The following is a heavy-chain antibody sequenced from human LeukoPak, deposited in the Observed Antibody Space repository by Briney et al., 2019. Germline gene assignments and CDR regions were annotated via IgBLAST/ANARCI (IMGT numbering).Heavy chain of an antibody. CDR1: GYTFTSYY. D-gene: IGHD4-23*01. J-gene: IGHJ6*02. Sequence: ASVKVSCKASGYTFTSYYMHWVRQAPGQGLEWMGIINPSGGSTSYAQKFQGRVTMTRDTSTSTVYMELSSLRSEDTAVYYCARERLRTTVVTPYYCYGMDVWGQGTTVTVSS. CDR2: INPSGGST. V-gene: IGHV1-46*01. CDR3: ARERLRTTVVTPYYCYGMDV.